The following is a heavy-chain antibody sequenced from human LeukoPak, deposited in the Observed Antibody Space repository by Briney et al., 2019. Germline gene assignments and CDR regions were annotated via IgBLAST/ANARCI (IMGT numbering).Heavy chain of an antibody. CDR2: IIPIFGTA. J-gene: IGHJ4*02. Sequence: RASVKVSCKASGGTFSSYAISWVRQAPGQGLEWMGGIIPIFGTANYAQKFQGRVTITADESTSTAYMELSSLRSEDTAVYYCASGRYCSSTSCSSYGYWGQGTLVTVSS. CDR1: GGTFSSYA. D-gene: IGHD2-2*01. V-gene: IGHV1-69*13. CDR3: ASGRYCSSTSCSSYGY.